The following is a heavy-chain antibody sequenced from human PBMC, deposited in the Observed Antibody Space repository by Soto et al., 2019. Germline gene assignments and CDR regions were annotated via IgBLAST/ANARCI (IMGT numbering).Heavy chain of an antibody. Sequence: GGSLRLSCAASGFTFSSYAMSWVRQAPGKGLEWVSAISGSGGSTYYADSVKGRFTISRDNSKNTLYLQMNSLRAEDTAVYYCAKGPAYYYGSALGWFDPWGQGTLVTVSS. CDR1: GFTFSSYA. J-gene: IGHJ5*02. CDR3: AKGPAYYYGSALGWFDP. V-gene: IGHV3-23*01. CDR2: ISGSGGST. D-gene: IGHD3-10*01.